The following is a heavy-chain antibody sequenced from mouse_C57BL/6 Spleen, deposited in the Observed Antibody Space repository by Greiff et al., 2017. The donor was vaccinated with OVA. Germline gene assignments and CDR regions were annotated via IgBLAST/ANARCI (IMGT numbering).Heavy chain of an antibody. V-gene: IGHV1-55*01. J-gene: IGHJ2*01. D-gene: IGHD1-1*01. Sequence: QVQLQQPGAELVKPGASVKMSCKASGYTFTSYWITWVKQRPGQGLEWIGDIYPGSGSTNYNEKFKGKATLTVDTSSSTAYMQLSSLTSEDSAVYDCAGGATVVARDLDYWGQGTTLTVSS. CDR2: IYPGSGST. CDR3: AGGATVVARDLDY. CDR1: GYTFTSYW.